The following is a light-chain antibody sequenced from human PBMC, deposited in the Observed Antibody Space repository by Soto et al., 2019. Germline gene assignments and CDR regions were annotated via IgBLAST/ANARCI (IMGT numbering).Light chain of an antibody. J-gene: IGKJ1*01. CDR3: QKYGSSPR. Sequence: EIVLTQSPGTLSLSPGERATLSCRASQSVSSDYLAWYQQKPGQAPRLLMYGASNRFTGIPDRFSGSGSVTDFTLTISRLEPEDSAVYYCQKYGSSPRFGQGTKVEIK. V-gene: IGKV3-20*01. CDR2: GAS. CDR1: QSVSSDY.